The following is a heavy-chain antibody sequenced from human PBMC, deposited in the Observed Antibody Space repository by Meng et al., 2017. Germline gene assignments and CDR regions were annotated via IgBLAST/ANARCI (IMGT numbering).Heavy chain of an antibody. CDR3: ARDCSGGSCYSIGV. D-gene: IGHD2-15*01. CDR1: GGSFSGSY. CDR2: INHSGST. Sequence: VQLQQWGAGLLKPSETLSHPCACYGGSFSGSYWSWIRQPPGKGLEWIGEINHSGSTNYNPSLKSRVSISVDTSKNQFSLKLSSVTAADTAVYYCARDCSGGSCYSIGVWGQGTLVTVSS. V-gene: IGHV4-34*01. J-gene: IGHJ4*02.